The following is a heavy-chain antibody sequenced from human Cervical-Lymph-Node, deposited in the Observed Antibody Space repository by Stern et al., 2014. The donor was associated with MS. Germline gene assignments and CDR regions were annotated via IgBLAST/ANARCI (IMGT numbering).Heavy chain of an antibody. J-gene: IGHJ4*02. V-gene: IGHV1-46*01. Sequence: QVQLVQSGAEVTKPGASVKVSCKTSGYTFTNYFIHWVRQAPGEGLEWIGIINRRDGGIRYAQYYQGRITLSRDGSSTTVYMAISSLTSSDTAVYYCARTSYGANSLQLDFWGQGTLVTVSS. CDR1: GYTFTNYF. CDR3: ARTSYGANSLQLDF. D-gene: IGHD4/OR15-4a*01. CDR2: INRRDGGI.